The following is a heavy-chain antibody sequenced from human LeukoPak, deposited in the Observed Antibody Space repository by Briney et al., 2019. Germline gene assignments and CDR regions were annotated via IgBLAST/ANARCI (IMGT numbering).Heavy chain of an antibody. V-gene: IGHV3-30*18. Sequence: GGSLRLSCAASGFTFSSYGMHWVRQAPGKGLEWVAVISYDGSNKYYADSVKGRLTISRDNSKNTLYLHMNSLRLEDTAVYHCAKDRSSGGNAFDIWGQGTMVTVSS. CDR2: ISYDGSNK. D-gene: IGHD6-19*01. J-gene: IGHJ3*02. CDR3: AKDRSSGGNAFDI. CDR1: GFTFSSYG.